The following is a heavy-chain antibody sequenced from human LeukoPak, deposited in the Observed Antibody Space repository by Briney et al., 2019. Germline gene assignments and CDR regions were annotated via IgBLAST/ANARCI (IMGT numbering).Heavy chain of an antibody. V-gene: IGHV1-46*01. CDR1: GYTFTNYY. Sequence: ASVKVSCKASGYTFTNYYVHWVRQAPGQGLEWMGIINPSGGSTSYAQKFQGRVTMTRDTSTSTVYMELSSLKASDTAMYYCARTSLRAPFDYWGQGTLVTVSS. J-gene: IGHJ4*02. CDR2: INPSGGST. CDR3: ARTSLRAPFDY.